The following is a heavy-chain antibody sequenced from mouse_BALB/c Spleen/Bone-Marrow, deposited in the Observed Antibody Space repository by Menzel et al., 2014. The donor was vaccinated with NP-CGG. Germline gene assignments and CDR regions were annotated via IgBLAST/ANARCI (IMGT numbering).Heavy chain of an antibody. Sequence: QVQLQQSGAELMKPGASVKISCKATGYTFSSYWIEWVKQRPGHGLEWIGEILPGSGSTNYNEKFKGKATFTADTSSNTAYMQLSSLTSDDSAVYYCARWVPYWEFAYWGQGTLVTVSA. V-gene: IGHV1-9*01. CDR1: GYTFSSYW. J-gene: IGHJ3*01. CDR2: ILPGSGST. CDR3: ARWVPYWEFAY. D-gene: IGHD4-1*01.